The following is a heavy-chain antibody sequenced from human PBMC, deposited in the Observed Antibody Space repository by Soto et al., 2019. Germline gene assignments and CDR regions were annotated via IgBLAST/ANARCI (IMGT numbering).Heavy chain of an antibody. CDR1: GFTFDDYA. CDR3: AKDPISSGTNGAFDI. Sequence: GGSLRLSCAASGFTFDDYAMHWVRQAPGKGLEWVSGISWNSGSIGYADSVKGRFTISRDNAKNSLYLQMNSLRAEDTALYYCAKDPISSGTNGAFDIWGQGTMVTVSS. V-gene: IGHV3-9*01. J-gene: IGHJ3*02. D-gene: IGHD3-22*01. CDR2: ISWNSGSI.